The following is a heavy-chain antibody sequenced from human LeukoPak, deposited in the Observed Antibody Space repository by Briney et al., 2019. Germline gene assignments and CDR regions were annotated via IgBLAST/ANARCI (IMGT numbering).Heavy chain of an antibody. V-gene: IGHV4-39*07. CDR1: GGSINSSSYY. Sequence: PSETLSLTCTVSGGSINSSSYYWGWIRQPPGKGLEWIGSIYYSGSTYYNPSLKSRVTISVDTSKNQFSLKLSSVTAADTAVYYCAIDWRGIDYWGQGTLVTVSS. J-gene: IGHJ4*02. D-gene: IGHD3-9*01. CDR2: IYYSGST. CDR3: AIDWRGIDY.